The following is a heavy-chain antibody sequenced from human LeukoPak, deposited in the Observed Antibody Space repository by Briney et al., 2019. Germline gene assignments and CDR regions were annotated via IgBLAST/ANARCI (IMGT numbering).Heavy chain of an antibody. J-gene: IGHJ3*02. CDR2: ISGNGGST. Sequence: GGSLRLSCAASGFTFSSYAMSWVRQAPGKGLEWVSSISGNGGSTYYAVSVQGRFTISRDNSKNTLYLQMNSLKVEDTAVYYCAKNRWAARIIIDAFDIWGQGTMVTVPS. D-gene: IGHD6-6*01. CDR3: AKNRWAARIIIDAFDI. V-gene: IGHV3-23*01. CDR1: GFTFSSYA.